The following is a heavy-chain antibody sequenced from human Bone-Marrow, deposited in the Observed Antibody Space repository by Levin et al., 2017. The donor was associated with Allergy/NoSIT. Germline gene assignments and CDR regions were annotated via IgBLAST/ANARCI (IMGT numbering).Heavy chain of an antibody. CDR3: ARGLGIVVVAYMDV. CDR2: ISYDGSNK. J-gene: IGHJ6*03. CDR1: GFTFSSYA. D-gene: IGHD2-2*01. Sequence: PGGSLRLSCAASGFTFSSYAMHWVRQAPGKGLEWVAVISYDGSNKYYADSVKGRFTISRDNSKNTLYLQMNSLRAEDTAVYYCARGLGIVVVAYMDVWGKGTTVTVSS. V-gene: IGHV3-30-3*01.